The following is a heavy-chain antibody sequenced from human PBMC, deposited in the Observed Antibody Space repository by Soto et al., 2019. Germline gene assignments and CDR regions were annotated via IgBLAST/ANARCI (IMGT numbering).Heavy chain of an antibody. CDR1: VYTFTSYD. D-gene: IGHD2-2*01. Sequence: VKVSFQASVYTFTSYDINWVRQATGQGLEWMGWMNPNSGNTGYAQKFQGRVTMTRNTSISTAYMELSSLRSEDTAVYYCARGLGPVPAAPNWGQGTLVTVSS. J-gene: IGHJ4*02. CDR2: MNPNSGNT. V-gene: IGHV1-8*02. CDR3: ARGLGPVPAAPN.